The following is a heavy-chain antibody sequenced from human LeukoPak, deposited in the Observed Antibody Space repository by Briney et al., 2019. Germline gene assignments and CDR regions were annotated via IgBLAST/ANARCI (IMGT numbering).Heavy chain of an antibody. J-gene: IGHJ4*02. Sequence: ASVKVSCKASGYTFTGYYMHWVRQAPGQGLEWMGRINPSGGSTSYAQKFQGRVTMTRDTSTSTVYMELSSLRSEDTAVYYCARDHSGSYHFDYWGQGTLVTVSS. CDR2: INPSGGST. CDR1: GYTFTGYY. D-gene: IGHD1-26*01. V-gene: IGHV1-46*01. CDR3: ARDHSGSYHFDY.